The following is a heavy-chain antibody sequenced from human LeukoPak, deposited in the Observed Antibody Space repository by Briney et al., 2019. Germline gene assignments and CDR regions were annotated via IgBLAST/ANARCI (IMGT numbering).Heavy chain of an antibody. V-gene: IGHV4-59*01. Sequence: PSGTLSLTCTVSGGSISSYYWSWIRQPPGKGLEWIGYIYYSGSTNYNPSLKSRVTISVDTSKNQFSLKLSSVTAADTAAYYCARDDSSGLLNWFDPWGQGTLVTVSS. J-gene: IGHJ5*02. CDR3: ARDDSSGLLNWFDP. CDR2: IYYSGST. D-gene: IGHD3-22*01. CDR1: GGSISSYY.